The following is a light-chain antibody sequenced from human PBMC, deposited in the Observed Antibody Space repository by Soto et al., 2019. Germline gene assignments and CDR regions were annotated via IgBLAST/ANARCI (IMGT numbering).Light chain of an antibody. CDR3: QQYGDSPLT. CDR2: KVS. Sequence: DVVMTQSPLSLPVTLGQPASISCSSIQILVYSDGNTYLNWFQQRPGQSPRRLIYKVSNRDSGVPDRFSGSGSGTDFALTISRLEPEDFGVYYCQQYGDSPLTSGPGTKVDIK. CDR1: QILVYSDGNTY. J-gene: IGKJ3*01. V-gene: IGKV2-30*01.